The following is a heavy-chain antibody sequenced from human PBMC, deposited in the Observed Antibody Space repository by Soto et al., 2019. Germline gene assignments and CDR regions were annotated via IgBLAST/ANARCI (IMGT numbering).Heavy chain of an antibody. V-gene: IGHV1-2*04. J-gene: IGHJ6*02. CDR3: ARVQKVGGDSSKSDYYYYGMDV. Sequence: ASVKVSCKASGYTFTGYYMHWVRQAPGQGLEWMGWINANSGGTNYAQKFQGWVTMTRDTSISTAYMRLSRLRSDDTAVYYCARVQKVGGDSSKSDYYYYGMDVWGQGTTVTVSS. CDR1: GYTFTGYY. D-gene: IGHD4-17*01. CDR2: INANSGGT.